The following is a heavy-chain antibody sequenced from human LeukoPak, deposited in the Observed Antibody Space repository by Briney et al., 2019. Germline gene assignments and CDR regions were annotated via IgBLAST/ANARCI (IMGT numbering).Heavy chain of an antibody. J-gene: IGHJ4*02. CDR1: GFTFSSYS. V-gene: IGHV3-21*01. D-gene: IGHD4-11*01. CDR3: ARDYRSPYAYFDY. Sequence: GGSLRLSCAASGFTFSSYSMNWVRQAPAKGLEWVSSISSSSSYIYYADSVKGRFTISRDNAKNSLYLQMNSLRAEDTAVYYCARDYRSPYAYFDYWGQGTLVTVSS. CDR2: ISSSSSYI.